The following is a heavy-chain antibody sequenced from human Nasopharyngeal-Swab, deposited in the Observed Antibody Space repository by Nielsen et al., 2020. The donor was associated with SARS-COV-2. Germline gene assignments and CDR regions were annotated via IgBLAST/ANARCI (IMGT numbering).Heavy chain of an antibody. V-gene: IGHV3-66*01. CDR1: GFTVSSNY. J-gene: IGHJ4*02. D-gene: IGHD3-3*01. CDR3: AGPSYYDFWSGYHFDY. CDR2: IYSGGST. Sequence: GGSLRLACAASGFTVSSNYMSWVRQAPGKWLEWVSVIYSGGSTYYADSVKGRFTISRDNSKNTLYLQMNSLRAEDTAVYYCAGPSYYDFWSGYHFDYWGQGTLVTVSS.